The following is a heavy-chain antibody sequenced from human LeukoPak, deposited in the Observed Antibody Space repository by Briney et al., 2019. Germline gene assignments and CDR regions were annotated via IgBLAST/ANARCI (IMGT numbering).Heavy chain of an antibody. V-gene: IGHV1-18*01. J-gene: IGHJ4*02. CDR2: ISAYNGNT. CDR1: GYTFTDYG. CDR3: ARDGEIWFGELLYQGGDY. D-gene: IGHD3-10*01. Sequence: GASVKVSCKASGYTFTDYGISWVRQAPGQGLEWMGWISAYNGNTNYAQKLQGRVTMATDTSTSTAYMELRSLRSDDTAVYYCARDGEIWFGELLYQGGDYWGQGTLVTVSS.